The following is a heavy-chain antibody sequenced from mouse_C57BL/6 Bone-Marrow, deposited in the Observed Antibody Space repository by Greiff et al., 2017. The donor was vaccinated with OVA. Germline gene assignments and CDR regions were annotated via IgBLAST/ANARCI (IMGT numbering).Heavy chain of an antibody. V-gene: IGHV1-42*01. J-gene: IGHJ1*03. D-gene: IGHD2-2*01. CDR2: INPSTGGT. CDR1: GYSFTGYY. Sequence: EVKLVESGPELVKPGASVKISCKASGYSFTGYYMNWVKQSPEKSLEWIGEINPSTGGTTYNQKFKAKATLTVDKSSSTAYMQLKSLTSEDSAVYYGARFGYYWYFDVWGTGTTVTVSS. CDR3: ARFGYYWYFDV.